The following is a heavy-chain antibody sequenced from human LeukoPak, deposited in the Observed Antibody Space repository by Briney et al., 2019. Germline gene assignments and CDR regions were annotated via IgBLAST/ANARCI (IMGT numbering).Heavy chain of an antibody. D-gene: IGHD6-13*01. CDR3: AQASIAATGIFDY. CDR1: GFTFRNYG. Sequence: PGGSLRLSCAASGFTFRNYGMHWVRQAPGKGLEWVALVWSDGSETYYADSVKGRFTISRDNSKNTLYLQMNSLRAEDTAVYYCAQASIAATGIFDYWGQGTPVTVSS. CDR2: VWSDGSET. V-gene: IGHV3-33*06. J-gene: IGHJ4*02.